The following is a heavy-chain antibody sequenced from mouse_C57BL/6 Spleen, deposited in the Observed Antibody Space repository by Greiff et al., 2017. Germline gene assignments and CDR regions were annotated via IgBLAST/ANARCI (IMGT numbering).Heavy chain of an antibody. J-gene: IGHJ4*01. CDR2: IDPETCGT. Sequence: VKLMESGAELVRPGASVTLSCKASGYTFTDYEMHWVKQTPVHGLEWIGAIDPETCGTAYNQKFKGKAILTADKSSSTAYMELRSLTSEDSAVYYCTRYDYYAMDYWGQGTSVTVSS. CDR3: TRYDYYAMDY. CDR1: GYTFTDYE. V-gene: IGHV1-15*01.